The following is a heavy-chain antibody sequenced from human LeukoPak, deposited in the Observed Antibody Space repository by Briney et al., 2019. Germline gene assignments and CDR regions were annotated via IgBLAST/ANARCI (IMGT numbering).Heavy chain of an antibody. Sequence: SETLSLTCTVSGGSISSGGYYWSWIRQHPGKGLEWIGYIYYSGSTYYNPSLKSRVTISVDTSKNQFSLKLSSVTAADTAVYYCASEIRFSRTSYFDYWGQGTLVTVSS. J-gene: IGHJ4*02. CDR2: IYYSGST. CDR1: GGSISSGGYY. CDR3: ASEIRFSRTSYFDY. D-gene: IGHD3-3*01. V-gene: IGHV4-31*03.